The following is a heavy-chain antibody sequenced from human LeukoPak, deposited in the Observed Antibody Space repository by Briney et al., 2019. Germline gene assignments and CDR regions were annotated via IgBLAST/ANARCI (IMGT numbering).Heavy chain of an antibody. J-gene: IGHJ4*02. CDR2: IYSGGST. V-gene: IGHV3-66*01. D-gene: IGHD6-13*01. CDR1: GFTVSSNY. Sequence: GGSLRLSCAASGFTVSSNYMSWVRQAPGKGLEWVSVIYSGGSTYYADSVKGRFTISRDNAKNSLYLQMNSLRAEDTAVYYCARDGARPHSSSWPDAARWGQGTLVTVSS. CDR3: ARDGARPHSSSWPDAAR.